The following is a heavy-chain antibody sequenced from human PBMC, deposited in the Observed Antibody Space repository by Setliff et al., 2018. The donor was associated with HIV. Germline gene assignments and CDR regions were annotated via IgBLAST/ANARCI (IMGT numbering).Heavy chain of an antibody. CDR2: IYYSGST. CDR3: ATEDGWAFDY. Sequence: PSETLSLTCTVSGGSISSSSYYWGWIRQPPGKGLEWIGSIYYSGSTYYNPSLKSRVTISVDTSKNQFSLKLSSVTAADTAVYYCATEDGWAFDYWGQGTLVTVSS. J-gene: IGHJ4*02. CDR1: GGSISSSSYY. V-gene: IGHV4-39*07. D-gene: IGHD6-19*01.